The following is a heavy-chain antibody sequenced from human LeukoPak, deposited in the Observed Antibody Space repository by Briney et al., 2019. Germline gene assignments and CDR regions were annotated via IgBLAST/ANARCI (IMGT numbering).Heavy chain of an antibody. V-gene: IGHV3-23*01. CDR1: GFTFSNYA. Sequence: GGSLRLSCAASGFTFSNYAMSWVRQAPGKGLEWVSGISGSDGTTYYADSVKGRFTISRDNSKNTLYVQMNSLRAEDTAVYYCARGPSGWYDYFDYWGQGTLVTVSS. J-gene: IGHJ4*02. CDR3: ARGPSGWYDYFDY. CDR2: ISGSDGTT. D-gene: IGHD6-19*01.